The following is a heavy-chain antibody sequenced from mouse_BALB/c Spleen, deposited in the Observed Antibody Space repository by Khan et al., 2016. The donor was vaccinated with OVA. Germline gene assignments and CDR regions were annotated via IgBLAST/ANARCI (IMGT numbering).Heavy chain of an antibody. CDR1: GFTFSTYG. J-gene: IGHJ3*01. Sequence: EVQLVESGGDLVKPGGSLKLSCAASGFTFSTYGMSWVRQTPDKRLEWVATISTGGHYTYYPDSVKGRFTISRDNAQNTLYLQMTSLKSEDTAMFYCARIAYYYDSEGFAYWGQGTLVPVSA. D-gene: IGHD1-1*01. CDR2: ISTGGHYT. CDR3: ARIAYYYDSEGFAY. V-gene: IGHV5-6*01.